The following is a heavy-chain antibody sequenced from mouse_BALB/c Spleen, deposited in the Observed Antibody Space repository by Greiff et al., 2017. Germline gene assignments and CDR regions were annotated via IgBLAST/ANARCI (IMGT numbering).Heavy chain of an antibody. Sequence: EVKLMESGGGLVKPGGSLKLSCAASGFTFSDYYMYWVRQTPEKRLEWVATISDGGSYTYYPDSVKGRFTISRDNAKNNLYLQMSSLKSEDTAMYYCARDPYGYDVGYFDVWGAGTTVTVSS. CDR1: GFTFSDYY. D-gene: IGHD2-2*01. V-gene: IGHV5-4*02. CDR3: ARDPYGYDVGYFDV. J-gene: IGHJ1*01. CDR2: ISDGGSYT.